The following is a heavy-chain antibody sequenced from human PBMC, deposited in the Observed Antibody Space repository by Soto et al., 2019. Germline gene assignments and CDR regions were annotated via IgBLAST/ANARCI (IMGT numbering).Heavy chain of an antibody. V-gene: IGHV3-23*01. CDR1: GFTFSSYA. D-gene: IGHD2-15*01. Sequence: GESLKISCAASGFTFSSYAMSWVRQAPGKGLEWVSAISGSGGSTYYADSVKGRFTISRDNSKNTLYLQMNSLRAEDTAVYYCASLRDIVVVVAATWESGEFDYWGQGTLVTVSS. CDR2: ISGSGGST. J-gene: IGHJ4*02. CDR3: ASLRDIVVVVAATWESGEFDY.